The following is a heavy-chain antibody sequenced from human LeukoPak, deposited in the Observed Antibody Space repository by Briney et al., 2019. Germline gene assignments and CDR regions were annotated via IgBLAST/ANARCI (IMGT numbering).Heavy chain of an antibody. Sequence: GGSLRLSCAASGFTFSSYAMSWVRQPPRKGLEWASSISGNGGSTYYADSVKGPFNISRDTSKNTLYLQRNSLRADDTAVYYCAKEGDILTCYIRRITNYFDYWGQGTLVTVSS. CDR2: ISGNGGST. CDR1: GFTFSSYA. D-gene: IGHD3-9*01. J-gene: IGHJ4*02. CDR3: AKEGDILTCYIRRITNYFDY. V-gene: IGHV3-23*01.